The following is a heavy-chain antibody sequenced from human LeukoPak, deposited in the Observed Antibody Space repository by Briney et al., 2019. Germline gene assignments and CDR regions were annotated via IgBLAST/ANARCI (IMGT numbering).Heavy chain of an antibody. CDR2: IYHSGST. J-gene: IGHJ4*02. D-gene: IGHD1-26*01. Sequence: ASETLSLTCTVSGGSFSGYYWSWIRQPPGKGLEWIGEIYHSGSTNYNPSLKSRVPISVDTSKNQFSLKLSSVTAAGTAVYYFARGRSPLRATNDFWGQGTLVTVSS. CDR3: ARGRSPLRATNDF. CDR1: GGSFSGYY. V-gene: IGHV4-34*01.